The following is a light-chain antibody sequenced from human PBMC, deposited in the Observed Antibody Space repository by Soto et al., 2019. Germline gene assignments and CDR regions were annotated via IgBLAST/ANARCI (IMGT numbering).Light chain of an antibody. CDR2: AAS. CDR1: QSISSY. Sequence: DIPMTQSPSSLSASVGDRVTITCRASQSISSYLNWYRQKPGKAPELLINAASSLESGVPSVFSASGSGTDFTLTISSLQPDGFATYYCQQSYTTPFTFGPGTKVDI. CDR3: QQSYTTPFT. J-gene: IGKJ3*01. V-gene: IGKV1-39*01.